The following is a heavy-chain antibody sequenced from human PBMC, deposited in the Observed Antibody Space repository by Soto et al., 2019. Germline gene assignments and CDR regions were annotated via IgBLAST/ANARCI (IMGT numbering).Heavy chain of an antibody. CDR2: FDPEDGET. CDR1: GYTLTELS. V-gene: IGHV1-24*01. D-gene: IGHD2-15*01. J-gene: IGHJ4*02. Sequence: ASVKVSCKVSGYTLTELSMHWVRQAPGKGLEWMGGFDPEDGETIYAQKFQGRVTMTEDTSTDTAYTELSSLRSEDTAVYYCATDGPYCSGGSCYPNWGQGTLVTVSS. CDR3: ATDGPYCSGGSCYPN.